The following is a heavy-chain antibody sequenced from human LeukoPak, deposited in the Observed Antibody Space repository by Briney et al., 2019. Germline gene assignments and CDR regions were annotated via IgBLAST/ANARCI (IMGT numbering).Heavy chain of an antibody. J-gene: IGHJ4*02. Sequence: PGGSLGLSCAASEFTFSGHQMSWVRQAPGKGPEWVAKIIHDGSEEYYLDSVKGRFTISRDNAKNSLYLQMNSLRAEDTAVYYCARASGDIVETATMGSYWGQGTLVTVSS. CDR3: ARASGDIVETATMGSY. V-gene: IGHV3-7*01. D-gene: IGHD5-18*01. CDR1: EFTFSGHQ. CDR2: IIHDGSEE.